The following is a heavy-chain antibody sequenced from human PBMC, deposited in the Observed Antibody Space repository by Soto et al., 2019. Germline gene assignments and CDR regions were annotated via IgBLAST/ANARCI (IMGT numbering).Heavy chain of an antibody. D-gene: IGHD5-18*01. J-gene: IGHJ6*02. CDR1: GFTFSSYA. CDR2: ISGSGGST. V-gene: IGHV3-23*01. Sequence: GGSLRLSCAASGFTFSSYAMSWVRQAPGKGLEWVSAISGSGGSTYYADSVKGRFTISRDNSKNTLYLQMNSLRAEDTAVYYCATDVDTAMGPKAGFYYGMDVWGQGTTVTVSS. CDR3: ATDVDTAMGPKAGFYYGMDV.